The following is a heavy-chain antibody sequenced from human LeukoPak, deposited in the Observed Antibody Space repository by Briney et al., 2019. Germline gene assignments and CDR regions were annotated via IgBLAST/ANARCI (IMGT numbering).Heavy chain of an antibody. V-gene: IGHV4-39*01. J-gene: IGHJ1*01. CDR1: GGSISTNTYY. CDR2: ISYSGST. CDR3: ARLGRSSWYVYVHQ. Sequence: PSETLSLTCSVSGGSISTNTYYWGWIRQPPGKGLEWIGSISYSGSTYYKPSLQSRVTILGDTSKNRLSLQLTSLTVADTAVYYCARLGRSSWYVYVHQWGQGTLVTVSS. D-gene: IGHD6-13*01.